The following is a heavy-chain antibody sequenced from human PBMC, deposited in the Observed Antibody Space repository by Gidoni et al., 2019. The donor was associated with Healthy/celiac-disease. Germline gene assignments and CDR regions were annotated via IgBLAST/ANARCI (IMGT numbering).Heavy chain of an antibody. J-gene: IGHJ4*02. Sequence: QVQLVESGGGVVQPGRSLRLSCAASGFTFSSYAMHWVRQAPGKGLEWVAVISYDGSNKYYADSVKGRFTISRDNSKNTLYLQMNSLRAEDTAVYYCARDGRGSGWYFLGYFDYWGQGTLVTVSS. V-gene: IGHV3-30-3*01. CDR2: ISYDGSNK. CDR3: ARDGRGSGWYFLGYFDY. D-gene: IGHD6-19*01. CDR1: GFTFSSYA.